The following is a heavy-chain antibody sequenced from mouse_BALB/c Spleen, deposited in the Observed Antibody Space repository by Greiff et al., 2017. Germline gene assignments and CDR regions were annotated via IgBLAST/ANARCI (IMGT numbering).Heavy chain of an antibody. Sequence: DVKLQESGPGLVKPSQSLSLTCTVTGYSITSDYAWNWIRQFPGNKLEWMGYISYSGSTSYNPSLKSRISITRDTSKNQFFLQLNSVTTEDTATYYCARYDYDRYYAMDYWGQGTSVTVSS. V-gene: IGHV3-2*02. J-gene: IGHJ4*01. CDR2: ISYSGST. CDR1: GYSITSDYA. CDR3: ARYDYDRYYAMDY. D-gene: IGHD2-4*01.